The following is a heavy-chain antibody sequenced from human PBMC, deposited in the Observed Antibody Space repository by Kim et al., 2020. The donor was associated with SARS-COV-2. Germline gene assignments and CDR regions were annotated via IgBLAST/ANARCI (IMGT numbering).Heavy chain of an antibody. Sequence: GRTHYNPSLRSRVTISRDKNQFSLKLGSVTAADTAVYYCAPIYGGYSDFDSWGQGTLVTVSS. D-gene: IGHD4-17*01. J-gene: IGHJ4*02. V-gene: IGHV4-30-2*02. CDR3: APIYGGYSDFDS. CDR2: GRT.